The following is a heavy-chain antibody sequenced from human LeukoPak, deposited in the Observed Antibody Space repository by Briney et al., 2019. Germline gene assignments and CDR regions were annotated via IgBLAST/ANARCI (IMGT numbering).Heavy chain of an antibody. Sequence: SETLSLTCTVSGGSISSYYWSWIRQPPGKGLEWIGYIYYSGSTNYNPSLKSRVTISVDTSKNQFSLQLNSVTPEDTAVYYCARDSDTYDAFDIWGQGTMVTVSS. CDR3: ARDSDTYDAFDI. CDR1: GGSISSYY. CDR2: IYYSGST. J-gene: IGHJ3*02. V-gene: IGHV4-59*12.